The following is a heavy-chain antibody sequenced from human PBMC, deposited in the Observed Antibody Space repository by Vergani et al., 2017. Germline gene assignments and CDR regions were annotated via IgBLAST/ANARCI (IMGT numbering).Heavy chain of an antibody. CDR1: GGTFSSYA. V-gene: IGHV1-69*01. J-gene: IGHJ6*02. CDR2: IIHIFGTA. CDR3: ARTAGRGYCSITSFRYHGMDV. D-gene: IGHD2-2*01. Sequence: QVQLVQSGAEVKKPGSSVKVSCKASGGTFSSYAMSWVRQAPGQGLEWMGGIIHIFGTANYAQKFQGRVTITADESTSTAYMELCSLRSDDTAAYYCARTAGRGYCSITSFRYHGMDVWSQACTVTV.